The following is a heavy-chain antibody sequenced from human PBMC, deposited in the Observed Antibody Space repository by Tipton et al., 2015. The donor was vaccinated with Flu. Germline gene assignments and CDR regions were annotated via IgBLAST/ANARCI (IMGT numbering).Heavy chain of an antibody. CDR1: GDSISSDYY. D-gene: IGHD3-10*02. Sequence: LRLSCTISGDSISSDYYWGWIRQPPGKGLEWIGNIFRTGNTYHNPSLKSRVTISVDTSKNQFSLRLSSVTAADTAVYYCARHTGDSVRGVIDYWGQGTLVTVSS. CDR3: ARHTGDSVRGVIDY. V-gene: IGHV4-38-2*02. CDR2: IFRTGNT. J-gene: IGHJ4*02.